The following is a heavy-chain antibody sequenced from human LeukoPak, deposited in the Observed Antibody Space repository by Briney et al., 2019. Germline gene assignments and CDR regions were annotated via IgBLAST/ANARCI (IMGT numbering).Heavy chain of an antibody. D-gene: IGHD4-17*01. J-gene: IGHJ4*02. V-gene: IGHV3-23*01. CDR2: ISNSGGST. CDR3: AKAGPRKDYEVDY. CDR1: GFTFSSYA. Sequence: PGGSLRLPCAASGFTFSSYAMSWVRQAPGKGLEWVSTISNSGGSTYYADSVKGRFTISRDNSKNTLYLQMNSLRAEDTAIYYCAKAGPRKDYEVDYWGQGTLVTVSS.